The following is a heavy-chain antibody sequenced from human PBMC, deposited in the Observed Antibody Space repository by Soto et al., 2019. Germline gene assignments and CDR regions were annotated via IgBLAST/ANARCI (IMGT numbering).Heavy chain of an antibody. CDR1: GGSISSYY. D-gene: IGHD3-16*02. J-gene: IGHJ3*02. CDR3: ARVGMITFGGVIDHRAFDI. CDR2: IYYSGST. V-gene: IGHV4-59*01. Sequence: SETLSLTCTVSGGSISSYYWSWIRQPPGKGLEWIGYIYYSGSTNYNPSLKSRVTISVDTSKNQFSLKLSSVTAADTAVYYCARVGMITFGGVIDHRAFDIWGQGTMVTVSS.